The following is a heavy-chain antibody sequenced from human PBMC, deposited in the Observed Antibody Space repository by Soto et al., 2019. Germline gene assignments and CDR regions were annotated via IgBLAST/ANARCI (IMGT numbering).Heavy chain of an antibody. J-gene: IGHJ5*02. V-gene: IGHV4-30-2*01. Sequence: SETLSLTCAVSGGSISSGGNSWSWIRQPPGKGLEWIGYIYHSGSTYYNPSLNSRVTISVDRSKNQFSLKLSSVTAADTAVYFCAREFWRGLRGSDPWGQGTLVTVSS. D-gene: IGHD3-3*01. CDR3: AREFWRGLRGSDP. CDR2: IYHSGST. CDR1: GGSISSGGNS.